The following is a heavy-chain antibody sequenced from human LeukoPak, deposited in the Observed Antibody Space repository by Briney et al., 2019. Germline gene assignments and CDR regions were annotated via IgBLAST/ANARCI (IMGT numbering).Heavy chain of an antibody. CDR3: ARLTPNYYGSGSRRAFDI. CDR1: GGSISSGGYY. V-gene: IGHV4-31*03. J-gene: IGHJ3*02. CDR2: IYYSGST. Sequence: PSETLSLTCTVSGGSISSGGYYWSWIRQHPGKGLEWLGYIYYSGSTYYNPSLKSRVTISVDTSKTQFSLKLSSVTAADTAVYYCARLTPNYYGSGSRRAFDIWGQGTMVTVSS. D-gene: IGHD3-10*01.